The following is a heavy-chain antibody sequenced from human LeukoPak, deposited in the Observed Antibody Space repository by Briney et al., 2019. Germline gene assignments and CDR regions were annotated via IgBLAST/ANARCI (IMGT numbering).Heavy chain of an antibody. CDR2: TSSYNGKT. V-gene: IGHV1-18*01. CDR3: ARGVAVARRDAFDI. J-gene: IGHJ3*02. D-gene: IGHD6-19*01. Sequence: ASVTVSFTASGYTFTSYGISWERQAPGQGLGWMGLTSSYNGKTNYAQKLQGRVTISTYISTGTASVALRSLRSDDTAVYYCARGVAVARRDAFDIWGQGTMVTVSS. CDR1: GYTFTSYG.